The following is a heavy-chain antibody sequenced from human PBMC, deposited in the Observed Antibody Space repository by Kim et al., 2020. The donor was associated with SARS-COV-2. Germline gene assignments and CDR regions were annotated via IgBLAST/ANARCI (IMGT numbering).Heavy chain of an antibody. J-gene: IGHJ6*02. CDR1: GGSISSGGYS. Sequence: SETLSLTCAVSGGSISSGGYSWSWIRQPPGKGLEWIGYIYHSGSTYYNPSLKSRVTISVDRSKNQFSLKLSSVTAADAAVYYCAREGRVTSYGMDDWGQGTTVTVSS. D-gene: IGHD5-18*01. CDR2: IYHSGST. V-gene: IGHV4-30-2*01. CDR3: AREGRVTSYGMDD.